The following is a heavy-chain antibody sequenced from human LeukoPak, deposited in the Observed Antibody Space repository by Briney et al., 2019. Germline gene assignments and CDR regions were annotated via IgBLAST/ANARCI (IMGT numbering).Heavy chain of an antibody. CDR3: ARDGYYYGMDV. CDR2: IYDSGST. Sequence: SETLSLTCTVSGGSIRSSYYYWGWIRQPPGKGLEWIGSIYDSGSTYYNPSLKSRVTISVDTSKNQFSLKLNSVTAADTAVYYCARDGYYYGMDVWGQGTTVTVSS. CDR1: GGSIRSSYYY. V-gene: IGHV4-39*02. J-gene: IGHJ6*02.